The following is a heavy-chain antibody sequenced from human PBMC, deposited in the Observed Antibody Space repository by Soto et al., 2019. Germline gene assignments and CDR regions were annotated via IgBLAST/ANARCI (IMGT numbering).Heavy chain of an antibody. CDR1: GFTFSNAW. V-gene: IGHV3-15*07. CDR3: TTSLPMITFGGVIVIPRFDY. D-gene: IGHD3-16*02. CDR2: IKSKTDGGTT. J-gene: IGHJ4*02. Sequence: EVQLVESGGGLVKPGGSLRLSCAASGFTFSNAWMNWVRQAPGKGLEWVGRIKSKTDGGTTDYAAPVKGRFTISRDDSTNTLYLQMNSLKTEDTAVYYCTTSLPMITFGGVIVIPRFDYWGQGTLVTVSS.